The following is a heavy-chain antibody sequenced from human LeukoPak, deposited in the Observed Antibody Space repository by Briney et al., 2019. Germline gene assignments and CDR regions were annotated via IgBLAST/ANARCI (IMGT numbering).Heavy chain of an antibody. J-gene: IGHJ6*03. D-gene: IGHD6-19*01. CDR2: IYYSGST. V-gene: IGHV4-59*01. CDR3: ARGGSGWYGDYYYYMDV. Sequence: SETLSLTRTVSGGSISSYYWSWSRQPPGKGLEWIGYIYYSGSTNYNPSLKSRVTISVDTSKNQFSLKLSSVTAADTAVYYCARGGSGWYGDYYYYMDVWGKGTPVTISS. CDR1: GGSISSYY.